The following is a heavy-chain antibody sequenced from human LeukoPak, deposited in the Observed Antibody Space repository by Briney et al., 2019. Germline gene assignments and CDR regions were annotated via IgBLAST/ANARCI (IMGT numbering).Heavy chain of an antibody. CDR2: TSHDGSNK. CDR1: GFTFSTYG. D-gene: IGHD5-12*01. Sequence: PGGSLILSCAASGFTFSTYGMHWVRQPPPPGLDWVAITSHDGSNKYYADSAKGRFTISRDHSNNTLYLQMNRLRAEDTAVYYCARSATWDAFNIWGQGTMVTVSS. CDR3: ARSATWDAFNI. V-gene: IGHV3-30*03. J-gene: IGHJ3*02.